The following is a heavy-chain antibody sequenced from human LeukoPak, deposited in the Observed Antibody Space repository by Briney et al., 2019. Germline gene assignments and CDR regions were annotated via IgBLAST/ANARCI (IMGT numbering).Heavy chain of an antibody. CDR3: ARDVIAVAKYNWFDP. D-gene: IGHD6-19*01. J-gene: IGHJ5*02. V-gene: IGHV6-1*01. Sequence: SQTLSLTCAMSGDRVSSNSAAWNWIRESPSRGLEWLGRTYYRYKWYNDYGVSVKSRITIKPATSKNHFSLQLKCVTPDVTALYYCARDVIAVAKYNWFDPWGQGTLVTVSS. CDR1: GDRVSSNSAA. CDR2: TYYRYKWYN.